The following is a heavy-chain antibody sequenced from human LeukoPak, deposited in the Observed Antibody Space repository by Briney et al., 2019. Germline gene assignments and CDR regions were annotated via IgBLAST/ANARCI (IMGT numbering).Heavy chain of an antibody. D-gene: IGHD2-2*01. V-gene: IGHV1-69*13. Sequence: VKVSCKSSGGTFSSYSISWVRQAPGQGLQWMGGIIPVFGTTKYAQRFQGRVTISADESTNTVYMQLSSLRSDDTAVYYCARDRYCHSSTCYWITNSWFDPWGQGTLVTVSS. CDR2: IIPVFGTT. CDR3: ARDRYCHSSTCYWITNSWFDP. J-gene: IGHJ5*02. CDR1: GGTFSSYS.